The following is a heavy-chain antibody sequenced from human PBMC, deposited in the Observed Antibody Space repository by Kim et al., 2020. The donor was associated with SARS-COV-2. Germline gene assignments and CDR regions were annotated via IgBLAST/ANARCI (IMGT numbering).Heavy chain of an antibody. CDR2: IYYSGST. CDR1: GGSISSGDYY. Sequence: SETLSLTCTVSGGSISSGDYYWSWIRQPPGKGLEWIGYIYYSGSTYYNPSLKSRVTISVDTSKNQFSLKLSSVTAADTAVYYCAGVPQAVAGFYYYYDGMDVWGQGTTVTVSS. J-gene: IGHJ6*02. D-gene: IGHD6-19*01. V-gene: IGHV4-30-4*01. CDR3: AGVPQAVAGFYYYYDGMDV.